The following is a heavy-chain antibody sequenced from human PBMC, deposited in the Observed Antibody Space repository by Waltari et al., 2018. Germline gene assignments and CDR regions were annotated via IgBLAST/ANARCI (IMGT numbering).Heavy chain of an antibody. CDR2: IIPIFGTA. J-gene: IGHJ4*02. CDR1: GGTFSSNA. V-gene: IGHV1-69*05. D-gene: IGHD3-10*01. CDR3: ARSYGSGSYYPY. Sequence: QVQLVQSGAEVKKPGSSVKVSCKASGGTFSSNAISWVRQAPGQGLEWMGGIIPIFGTANSAQKFQGIVTITTDESTSTAYMELSSLRSEDTAVYYCARSYGSGSYYPYWGQGTLVTVSS.